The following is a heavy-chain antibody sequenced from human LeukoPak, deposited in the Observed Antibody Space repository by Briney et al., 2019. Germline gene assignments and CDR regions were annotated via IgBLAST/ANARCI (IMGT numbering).Heavy chain of an antibody. CDR2: ISSSSTI. V-gene: IGHV3-48*01. Sequence: GGSLRLSCAASGFTFSSYSMNWVRQAPGKGLEWVSYISSSSTIYYADSVKGRFTISRDNAKNSLYLQMNSLRAEDTAVYYCARDPNYYDNSGSNFDYWGQGTLVTVSS. CDR1: GFTFSSYS. CDR3: ARDPNYYDNSGSNFDY. J-gene: IGHJ4*02. D-gene: IGHD3-22*01.